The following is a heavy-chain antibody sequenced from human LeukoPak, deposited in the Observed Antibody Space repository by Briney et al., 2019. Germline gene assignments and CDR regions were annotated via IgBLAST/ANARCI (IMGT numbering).Heavy chain of an antibody. J-gene: IGHJ4*02. Sequence: GGFLRLSCAASGFTFSTYAMNWVRQAPGKGLEWVAVISDDGRHNYYADSVKGRFTISRDDSKNTLYLQMNSLRAGDTAVYYCATPLTGLHYWGQGTLVTVSS. V-gene: IGHV3-30*14. CDR2: ISDDGRHN. CDR1: GFTFSTYA. CDR3: ATPLTGLHY. D-gene: IGHD1-14*01.